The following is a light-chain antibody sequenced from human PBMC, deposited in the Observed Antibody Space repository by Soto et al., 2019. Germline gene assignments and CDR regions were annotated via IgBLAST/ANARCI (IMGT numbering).Light chain of an antibody. J-gene: IGKJ4*01. CDR3: QQYGSSPLLT. V-gene: IGKV3-20*01. CDR2: GAS. Sequence: EIVLTQSPDTLSLSPGERATLSCRASQSVSSTSLAWYQQKPGQAPRLLIYGASSRATGIPDRFSGRGSGTDFTLTISRLEPEDFAVYYCQQYGSSPLLTFGGGTKVDIK. CDR1: QSVSSTS.